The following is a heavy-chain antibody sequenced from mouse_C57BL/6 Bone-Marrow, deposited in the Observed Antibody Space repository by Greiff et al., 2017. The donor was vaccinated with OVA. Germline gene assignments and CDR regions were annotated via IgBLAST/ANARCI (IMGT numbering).Heavy chain of an antibody. CDR3: TTYRY. CDR2: IDPENGDT. Sequence: VQLQQSGAELVRPGASVKLSCTASGFNIKDDYMHWVKERPEQGLEWIGWIDPENGDTEYASKFQGKATITADTSSKTVYLHLSSLTSEDTAVYYCTTYRYWGQGTTLTVSP. V-gene: IGHV14-4*01. CDR1: GFNIKDDY. J-gene: IGHJ2*01.